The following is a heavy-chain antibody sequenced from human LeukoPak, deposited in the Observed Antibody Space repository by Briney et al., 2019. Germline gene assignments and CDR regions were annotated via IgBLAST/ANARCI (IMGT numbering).Heavy chain of an antibody. V-gene: IGHV1-69*13. D-gene: IGHD3-22*01. CDR3: ARIPDRSGYSGAFDI. Sequence: PVKVSCKASGGTFSTYAISWVRQAPGQGPEWMGGIFGTAKYAQKFRGRVTITADESTSTAYMELSSLKSEDTAVYYCARIPDRSGYSGAFDIWGQGTMVTVSS. CDR2: IFGTA. CDR1: GGTFSTYA. J-gene: IGHJ3*02.